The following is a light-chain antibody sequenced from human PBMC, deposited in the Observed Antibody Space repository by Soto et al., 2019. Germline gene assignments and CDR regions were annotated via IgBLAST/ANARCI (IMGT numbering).Light chain of an antibody. CDR2: DVS. V-gene: IGLV2-11*01. CDR3: CSYAGSYTYV. J-gene: IGLJ1*01. Sequence: QSALTQPRSVSGSPGQSVTISCTGTSSDVGGYTYVSWYQQHPGKAPKLMIYDVSRRPSGVPDRFSGSKSGNTASLTISGLQAADEADYYCCSYAGSYTYVFGTGTKLTVL. CDR1: SSDVGGYTY.